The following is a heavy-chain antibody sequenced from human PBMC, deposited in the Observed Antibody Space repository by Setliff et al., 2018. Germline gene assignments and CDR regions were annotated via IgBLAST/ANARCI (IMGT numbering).Heavy chain of an antibody. Sequence: ASVKVSCKASGYTFTSYGISWVRQVPGQGLEWMGWITIYNGNTNYAQKFQDRVSMTTDASTGTAYMELSSLRSDDTAVYYCARAPGTVVVPASRSAFDIWGQGTMVTVSS. J-gene: IGHJ3*02. CDR2: ITIYNGNT. V-gene: IGHV1-18*01. D-gene: IGHD2-2*01. CDR1: GYTFTSYG. CDR3: ARAPGTVVVPASRSAFDI.